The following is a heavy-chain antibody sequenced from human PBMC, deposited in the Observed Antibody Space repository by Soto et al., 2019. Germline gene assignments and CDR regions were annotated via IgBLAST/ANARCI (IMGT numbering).Heavy chain of an antibody. D-gene: IGHD2-2*03. V-gene: IGHV3-23*01. Sequence: GGSLRLSCAASGFTFSSYAMSWVRQAPGKGLEWVSAISGSGGSTYYADSVKGRFTISRDNSKNTLYLQMNSLRAEDTAVYYCAKTRTLDIVVVPAANYWGQGTLVTVSS. CDR1: GFTFSSYA. CDR3: AKTRTLDIVVVPAANY. CDR2: ISGSGGST. J-gene: IGHJ4*02.